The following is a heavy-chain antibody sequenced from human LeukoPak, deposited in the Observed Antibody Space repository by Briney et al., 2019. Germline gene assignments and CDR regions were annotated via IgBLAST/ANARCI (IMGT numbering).Heavy chain of an antibody. Sequence: PGGSLRLSCAASGFTFSSYSMNWVRQAPGKGLEWLSYISSGGNNMYYGDSVKGRFTISRDNAKNSLYLQMNSLRAEDMAVYYCAKCGSGSNFDYWGQGILVTVSS. CDR3: AKCGSGSNFDY. D-gene: IGHD3-10*01. CDR1: GFTFSSYS. V-gene: IGHV3-48*04. J-gene: IGHJ4*02. CDR2: ISSGGNNM.